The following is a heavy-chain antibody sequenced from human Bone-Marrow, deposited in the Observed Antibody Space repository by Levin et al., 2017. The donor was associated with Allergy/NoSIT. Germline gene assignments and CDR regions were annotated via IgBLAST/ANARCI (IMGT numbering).Heavy chain of an antibody. Sequence: LSLTCAASGFTFSTSEMTWVRQAPGKGLEWVSYIRGGTTIHYADSVKGRFTISRDNAKNSLYLQMNSLRAEDTAIYYCTRVRASAPNDYGGQGTLVTVSS. CDR2: IRGGTTI. V-gene: IGHV3-48*03. J-gene: IGHJ4*02. D-gene: IGHD6-13*01. CDR1: GFTFSTSE. CDR3: TRVRASAPNDY.